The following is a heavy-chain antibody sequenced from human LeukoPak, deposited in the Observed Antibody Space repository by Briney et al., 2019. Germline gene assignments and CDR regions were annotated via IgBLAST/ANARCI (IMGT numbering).Heavy chain of an antibody. V-gene: IGHV1-18*04. CDR3: ARGGGDYDSSGYISGY. J-gene: IGHJ4*02. Sequence: ASVKVSCKASGYTFTGYYMHWVRQAPGQGLEWMGWISAYNGNTNYAQKLQGRVTMTTDTSTSTAYMELRSLRSDDTAVYYCARGGGDYDSSGYISGYWGQGTLVTVSS. D-gene: IGHD3-22*01. CDR2: ISAYNGNT. CDR1: GYTFTGYY.